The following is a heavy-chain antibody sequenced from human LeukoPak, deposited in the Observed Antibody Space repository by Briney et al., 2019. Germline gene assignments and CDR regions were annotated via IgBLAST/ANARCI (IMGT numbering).Heavy chain of an antibody. CDR3: AKADIVVVPAAMDY. Sequence: GGSLRLSCAASGFTFSSYAMSWVRQAAGKGLKWVSAISGSGGSTYYADSVNGRFTISRDNSKNTLYLQMNSLRAEDTAVYYCAKADIVVVPAAMDYWGQGTLVTVSS. CDR1: GFTFSSYA. V-gene: IGHV3-23*01. J-gene: IGHJ4*02. D-gene: IGHD2-2*01. CDR2: ISGSGGST.